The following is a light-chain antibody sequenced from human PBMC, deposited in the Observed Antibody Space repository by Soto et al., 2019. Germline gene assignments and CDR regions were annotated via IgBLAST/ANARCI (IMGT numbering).Light chain of an antibody. CDR2: EGS. Sequence: QSALTQPASVSGSPGQSITISCTGTSSDVGRSNLVSWYQQHPGKAPKVMISEGSKRPSGVSNRFSGSNSGNTASLTIAGLQAEDEAHYDCCLYADSSIFHVVFGGGTKQTVL. J-gene: IGLJ2*01. V-gene: IGLV2-23*03. CDR3: CLYADSSIFHVV. CDR1: SSDVGRSNL.